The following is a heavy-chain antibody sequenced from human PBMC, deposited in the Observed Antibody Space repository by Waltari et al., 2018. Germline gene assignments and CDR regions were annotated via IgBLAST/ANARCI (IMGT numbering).Heavy chain of an antibody. D-gene: IGHD2-15*01. CDR3: ATVYCSGGSCATGGAFDI. Sequence: EVQLVQSGAEVKKPGATVKISCKVSGYTFTDYYMHWVQQAPGKGLEWMGLVDPEDGETIYAEKFQGSVTITADTSTDTAYMELSSLRSEDTAVYYCATVYCSGGSCATGGAFDIWGQGTMVTVSS. V-gene: IGHV1-69-2*01. CDR1: GYTFTDYY. CDR2: VDPEDGET. J-gene: IGHJ3*02.